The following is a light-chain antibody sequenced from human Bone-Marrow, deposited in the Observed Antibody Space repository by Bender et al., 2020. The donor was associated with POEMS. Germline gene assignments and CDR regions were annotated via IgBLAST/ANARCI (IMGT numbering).Light chain of an antibody. CDR3: SSFTTSDTVV. V-gene: IGLV2-14*01. CDR1: SSDVGGYHY. Sequence: QSALTQPASVSGSPGQSITISCTGTSSDVGGYHYVSWYQQYPGKAPKLMIFDVSKRPSGVSNRFTGSTSGNTASLTIFGLHQEDEADYYCSSFTTSDTVVFGSGTKVTVL. CDR2: DVS. J-gene: IGLJ1*01.